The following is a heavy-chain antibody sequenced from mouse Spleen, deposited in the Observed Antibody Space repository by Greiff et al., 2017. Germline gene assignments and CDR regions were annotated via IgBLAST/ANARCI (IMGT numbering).Heavy chain of an antibody. CDR1: GYAFTNYL. Sequence: VQLQQSGAELVRPGTSVKVSCKASGYAFTNYLIEWVKQRPGQGLEWIGVINPGSGGTNYNEKFKGKATLTADKSSSTAYMQLSSLTSEDSAVYFCARFTTADAMDYWGQGTSVTVSS. V-gene: IGHV1-54*01. D-gene: IGHD1-2*01. CDR2: INPGSGGT. J-gene: IGHJ4*01. CDR3: ARFTTADAMDY.